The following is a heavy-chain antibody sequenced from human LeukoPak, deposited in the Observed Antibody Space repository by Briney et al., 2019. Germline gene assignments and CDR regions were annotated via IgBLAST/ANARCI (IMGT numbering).Heavy chain of an antibody. CDR1: GVSISGYY. J-gene: IGHJ4*02. D-gene: IGHD2-8*01. V-gene: IGHV4-59*12. CDR3: ARGGVGATYAGFDY. Sequence: SETLSLTCTVSGVSISGYYWNWIRQPPGKGLEWIGYMHYSGRSNYNPSLKSRVTISVDTSKNQFSLKLTSVTAADTAVYYCARGGVGATYAGFDYWGQGTLVTVSS. CDR2: MHYSGRS.